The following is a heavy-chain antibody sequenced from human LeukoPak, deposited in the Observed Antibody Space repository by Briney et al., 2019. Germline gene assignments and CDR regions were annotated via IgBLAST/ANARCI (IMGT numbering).Heavy chain of an antibody. CDR1: GGTFSSYA. Sequence: GASVKVSCKASGGTFSSYAISWVRQAPGQGLEWMGGIIPIFGTANYAQKFQGRVTITADESTSTAYMELSSLRFEDTAVYYCAREGLSGYLKPWGQGTLVTVSS. CDR3: AREGLSGYLKP. J-gene: IGHJ4*02. V-gene: IGHV1-69*13. D-gene: IGHD3-3*01. CDR2: IIPIFGTA.